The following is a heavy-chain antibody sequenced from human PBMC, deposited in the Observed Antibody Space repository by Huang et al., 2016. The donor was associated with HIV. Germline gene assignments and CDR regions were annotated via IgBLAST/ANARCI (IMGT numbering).Heavy chain of an antibody. CDR3: ARLAYCAGDCYSGHYYFDY. CDR1: GGSISSSGYS. J-gene: IGHJ4*02. D-gene: IGHD2-21*02. Sequence: QLQLQESGPGLVKPSETLSLTCTVSGGSISSSGYSWGWIRQPPGKGLQWIAKLYYVGNTYYSPSLKSRVSIAVDTSKNKFSLGLSSVTAADTAVYYCARLAYCAGDCYSGHYYFDYWGQGTLVTVSS. V-gene: IGHV4-39*01. CDR2: LYYVGNT.